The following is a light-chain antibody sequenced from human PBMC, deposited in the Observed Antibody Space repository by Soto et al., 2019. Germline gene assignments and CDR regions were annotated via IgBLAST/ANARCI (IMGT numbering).Light chain of an antibody. Sequence: QSALTQPPSVSGSLGQSVTISCTGTSSDVGGYTRVSWYQQPPGTAPKLMVYEVTNRPSGVPDRFSGSKSGNAASLTISGLQAEDEADYYCSSYTSSSTWVFGTGTNLTVL. CDR1: SSDVGGYTR. CDR2: EVT. V-gene: IGLV2-18*02. J-gene: IGLJ1*01. CDR3: SSYTSSSTWV.